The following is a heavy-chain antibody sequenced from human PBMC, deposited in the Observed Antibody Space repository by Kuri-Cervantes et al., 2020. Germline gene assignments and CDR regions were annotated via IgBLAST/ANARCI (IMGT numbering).Heavy chain of an antibody. Sequence: GGSLGLSCAASGFTFSSYGMHWVRQAPGKGPEWVAVIWYDGSNKYYADSVKGRFTVSRDNSKNTLYLQMNSLRAEDTAVYYCARDYCSSTSCPYGSGSTLDYWGQGTLVTVSS. D-gene: IGHD2-2*01. CDR1: GFTFSSYG. V-gene: IGHV3-33*01. J-gene: IGHJ4*02. CDR3: ARDYCSSTSCPYGSGSTLDY. CDR2: IWYDGSNK.